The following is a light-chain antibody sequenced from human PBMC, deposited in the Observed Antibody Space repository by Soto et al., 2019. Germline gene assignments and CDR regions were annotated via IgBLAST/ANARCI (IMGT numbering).Light chain of an antibody. V-gene: IGKV3-15*01. CDR2: GAS. J-gene: IGKJ1*01. CDR3: QQYNKWPLWT. CDR1: QSVGGN. Sequence: IVMTQSPATLSVSPGERATLSCRASQSVGGNLAWYQQKLGQAPRLLIYGASTRATGIPARFSGSGSGTEFSLTISSLQSEDSSVYHCQQYNKWPLWTFGQGTKLEIK.